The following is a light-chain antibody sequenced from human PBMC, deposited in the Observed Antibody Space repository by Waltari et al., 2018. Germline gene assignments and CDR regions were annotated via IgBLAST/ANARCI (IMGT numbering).Light chain of an antibody. V-gene: IGLV2-8*01. J-gene: IGLJ2*01. CDR3: SSYAGTDNYVV. CDR1: SSHVGAYDY. CDR2: EVN. Sequence: QSALTQPPSASGSPGQSVTISCTGTSSHVGAYDYVSWYQHHPDKAPKLIIFEVNKWHSGAPDRFSGSKADNTASLTVSGLQSEDEADYYGSSYAGTDNYVVFGGGTKLTVL.